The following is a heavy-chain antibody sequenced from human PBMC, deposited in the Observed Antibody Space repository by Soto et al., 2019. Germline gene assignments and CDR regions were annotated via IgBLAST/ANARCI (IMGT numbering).Heavy chain of an antibody. CDR3: AKYYYDSSGYYSDYYYGMDV. Sequence: SVKVSCKASGGTFSSYAISWVRQAPGQGLEWMGGIIPIFGTANYAQKFQGRVTITADESTSTAYMELSSLRSEDTAVYYCAKYYYDSSGYYSDYYYGMDVWGQGTTVTVSS. D-gene: IGHD3-22*01. J-gene: IGHJ6*02. CDR2: IIPIFGTA. V-gene: IGHV1-69*13. CDR1: GGTFSSYA.